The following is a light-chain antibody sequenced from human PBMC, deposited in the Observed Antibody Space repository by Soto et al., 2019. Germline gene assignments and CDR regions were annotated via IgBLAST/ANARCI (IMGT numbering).Light chain of an antibody. J-gene: IGKJ5*01. CDR3: QQRSNWHPKIT. Sequence: VLTQSPATLSLSPGEGATLSCRASQSVSTFLAWYQQKPGQAPRLLIYDASERATGIPARFSGSGSGTDFTLTITSLEPEDFAVYYCQQRSNWHPKITFGQGTRLEIK. CDR2: DAS. V-gene: IGKV3-11*01. CDR1: QSVSTF.